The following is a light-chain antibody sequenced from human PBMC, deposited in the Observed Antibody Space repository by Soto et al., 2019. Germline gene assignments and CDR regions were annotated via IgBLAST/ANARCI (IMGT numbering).Light chain of an antibody. J-gene: IGKJ2*01. V-gene: IGKV3-20*01. Sequence: EIVLTQSPGTLSLSPGERATLSCRASQSVSSSYLAWYQQKPGQAPRLLIYGASSRATGIPDRFSGSGSGTDFTLTISRLEPEAFAVYYCQQYGSSTTFGQGTKLEIK. CDR1: QSVSSSY. CDR2: GAS. CDR3: QQYGSSTT.